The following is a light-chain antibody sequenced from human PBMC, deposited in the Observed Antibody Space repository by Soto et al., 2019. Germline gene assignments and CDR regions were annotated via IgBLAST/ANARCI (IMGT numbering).Light chain of an antibody. CDR3: ASWDDSLSGVV. J-gene: IGLJ2*01. CDR1: SSNIGSNY. CDR2: RNN. V-gene: IGLV1-47*01. Sequence: QSVLTQPPSASGTPGQRVTISCSGSSSNIGSNYVYWYQQLPGTAPKLLIYRNNQRPSVVPDRSSASKSGTSASLAISGVRSEDDADYYCASWDDSLSGVVFGGGTKLTVL.